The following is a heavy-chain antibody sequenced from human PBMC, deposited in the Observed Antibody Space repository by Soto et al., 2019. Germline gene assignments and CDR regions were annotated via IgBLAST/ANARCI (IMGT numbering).Heavy chain of an antibody. J-gene: IGHJ5*02. Sequence: PSETLSLTCTVSGGSISSGGYYWNRIRQHPGKGLEWIGYIYYIGSTYYNPSLKSRVTISLDTSKNQFSLKLSSVTAADTAVYYCARSVFPWGQGTLVTVSS. CDR1: GGSISSGGYY. V-gene: IGHV4-31*03. CDR2: IYYIGST. CDR3: ARSVFP.